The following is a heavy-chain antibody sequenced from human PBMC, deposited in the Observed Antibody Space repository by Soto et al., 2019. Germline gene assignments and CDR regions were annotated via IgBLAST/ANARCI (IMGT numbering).Heavy chain of an antibody. CDR3: ARVGGDDLQLDYYYGMDV. CDR2: IKQDGSEK. Sequence: EVQLVESGGGLVQPGGSLRLSCAASGFTFSSYWMSWVRQAPGKGLEWVANIKQDGSEKFYVDSVKGRFTISRANGKNSLYRQMYCLRAEDTAVYYCARVGGDDLQLDYYYGMDVWGQGTTVTVSS. D-gene: IGHD5-12*01. V-gene: IGHV3-7*05. J-gene: IGHJ6*02. CDR1: GFTFSSYW.